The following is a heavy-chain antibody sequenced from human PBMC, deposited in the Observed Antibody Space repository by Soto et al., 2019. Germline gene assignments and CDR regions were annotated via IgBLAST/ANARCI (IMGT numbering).Heavy chain of an antibody. J-gene: IGHJ6*02. D-gene: IGHD2-2*01. CDR2: INPNFGST. Sequence: ASVKVSCKAAADTFTSYYIHWVRQAPGHGLEWMGRINPNFGSTRFAQTFQGRITMTTDTSTSTAYMELRSLRSEDTAVYYCEREPADNYYYYGMDVWGQGTTVTVSS. CDR3: EREPADNYYYYGMDV. CDR1: ADTFTSYY. V-gene: IGHV1-46*01.